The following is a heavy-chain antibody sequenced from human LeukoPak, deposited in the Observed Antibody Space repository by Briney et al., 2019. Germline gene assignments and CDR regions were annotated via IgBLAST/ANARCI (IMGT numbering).Heavy chain of an antibody. Sequence: ASVKVSCKASGYTFTGYYMHWVRQAPGQGLEWMGYIYPNSGATKYAQKFQGRVTMTRDTSVSTAYMELSGLRSDDTAVYYCGTLLSNGPFDYWGQGSLVTVSS. CDR3: GTLLSNGPFDY. J-gene: IGHJ4*02. CDR1: GYTFTGYY. V-gene: IGHV1-2*02. CDR2: IYPNSGAT.